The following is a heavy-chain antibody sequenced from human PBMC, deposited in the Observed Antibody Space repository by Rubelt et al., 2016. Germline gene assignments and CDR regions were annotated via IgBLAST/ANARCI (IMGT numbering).Heavy chain of an antibody. V-gene: IGHV3-21*01. D-gene: IGHD6-19*01. J-gene: IGHJ4*02. Sequence: RLSCAASGFTFSSYAMHWVRQAPGKGLEWVSSISSSSSYIYYADSVKGRFTISRDNAKNSLYLQMNSLRAEDTAVYYCAREGSGWSELYFDYWGQGTLVTVSS. CDR1: GFTFSSYA. CDR2: ISSSSSYI. CDR3: AREGSGWSELYFDY.